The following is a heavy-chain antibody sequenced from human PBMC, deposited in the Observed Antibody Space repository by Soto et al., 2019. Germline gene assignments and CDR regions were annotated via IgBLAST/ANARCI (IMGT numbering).Heavy chain of an antibody. CDR2: IKQAGSVT. CDR3: ARGFSSTPNWFDP. D-gene: IGHD6-19*01. Sequence: EVQLVESGGGLVQPGGSLRLSCVASGFTFSTYWMNWVRQPPGKGLEWVANIKQAGSVTYYVDSLKGRFTNSRDHAMNSLYRQMNSLRVEDTAMYYCARGFSSTPNWFDPWGQGTLVTVS. CDR1: GFTFSTYW. V-gene: IGHV3-7*03. J-gene: IGHJ5*02.